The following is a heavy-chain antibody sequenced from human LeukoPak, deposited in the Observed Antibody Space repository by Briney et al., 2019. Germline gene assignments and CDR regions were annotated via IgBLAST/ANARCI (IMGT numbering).Heavy chain of an antibody. J-gene: IGHJ3*02. V-gene: IGHV3-9*01. CDR1: GFTFDDYA. CDR3: AKGGSSGAFDI. CDR2: ISWNSGSI. D-gene: IGHD3-22*01. Sequence: GGSLRLSCAASGFTFDDYAMHWVRQAPGKGLEWVSGISWNSGSIGYADSVKGRFTISRDNAKNSLYLQMNSLRAEDTALYYCAKGGSSGAFDIWGQGTMVTVSS.